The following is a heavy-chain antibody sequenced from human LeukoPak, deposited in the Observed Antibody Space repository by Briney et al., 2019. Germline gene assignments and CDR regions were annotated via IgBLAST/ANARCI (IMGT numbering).Heavy chain of an antibody. CDR3: ARDRTVYYDSSGYPYYFDY. D-gene: IGHD3-22*01. V-gene: IGHV4-39*07. CDR2: IYYSGST. CDR1: GGSISSSSYY. J-gene: IGHJ4*02. Sequence: SETLSLTCTVSGGSISSSSYYWGWIRQPPGKGLEWIGSIYYSGSTYYNPSLKSRVTISVDTSKNQFSLKLSSVTAADTAVYYCARDRTVYYDSSGYPYYFDYRGQGTLVTVSS.